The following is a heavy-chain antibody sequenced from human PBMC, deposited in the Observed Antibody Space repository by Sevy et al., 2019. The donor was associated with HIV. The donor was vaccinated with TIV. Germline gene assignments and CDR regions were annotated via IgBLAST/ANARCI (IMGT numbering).Heavy chain of an antibody. V-gene: IGHV3-23*01. CDR1: GFMFSNYA. CDR2: ISGTGGSGDKT. J-gene: IGHJ4*02. Sequence: GGSLRLSCAASGFMFSNYAMNWVPQAPGKGLEWVAGISGTGGSGDKTNYADSVKGRFTISRDDSKNSLYLQLNSLRAEDTAIYYCARKYDSSGYFDYWGQGTLVTVSS. CDR3: ARKYDSSGYFDY. D-gene: IGHD3-22*01.